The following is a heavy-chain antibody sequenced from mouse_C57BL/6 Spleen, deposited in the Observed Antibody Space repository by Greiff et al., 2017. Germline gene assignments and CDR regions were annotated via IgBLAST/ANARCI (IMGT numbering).Heavy chain of an antibody. D-gene: IGHD3-2*02. J-gene: IGHJ3*01. CDR1: GYTFTSYW. CDR3: ARQTAQATVFAY. CDR2: IDPSDSYT. Sequence: QVQLQQPGAELVMPGASVKLSCKASGYTFTSYWMHWVKQRPGQGLEWIGEIDPSDSYTNYNQKFKGKSTLTVDKSSSTAYMQLSSLTSEDSAVYYCARQTAQATVFAYWGQGTLVTVSA. V-gene: IGHV1-69*01.